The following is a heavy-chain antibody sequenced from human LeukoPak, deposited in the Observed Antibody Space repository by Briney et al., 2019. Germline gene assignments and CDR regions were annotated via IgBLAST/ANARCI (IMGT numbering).Heavy chain of an antibody. V-gene: IGHV1-24*01. J-gene: IGHJ4*02. CDR1: GYTLTELS. CDR3: ATDRPSYYYDSSGYSY. Sequence: ASVKVSCKVSGYTLTELSMHWVRQAPGKGLEWMGGFDPEDGETIYAQKFQGRVTMTEDTSTDTAYMELSSPRSEDTAVYYCATDRPSYYYDSSGYSYWSQGTLVTVSS. D-gene: IGHD3-22*01. CDR2: FDPEDGET.